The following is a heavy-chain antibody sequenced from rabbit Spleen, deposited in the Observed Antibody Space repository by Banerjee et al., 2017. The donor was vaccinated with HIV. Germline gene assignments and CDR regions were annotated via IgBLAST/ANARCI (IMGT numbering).Heavy chain of an antibody. V-gene: IGHV1S42*01. CDR3: ARDKELDIWGYEFNL. J-gene: IGHJ4*01. CDR2: IYAGDGST. Sequence: LEESGGGLVKPGGTLTLTCKASGFSLFMYWMCWVRQVPGKGLEWIACIYAGDGSTDYANWVNGRFTISKTSSTVDLKMTSLTAADTATYFCARDKELDIWGYEFNLWGQGTLVTVS. D-gene: IGHD3-1*01. CDR1: GFSLFMYW.